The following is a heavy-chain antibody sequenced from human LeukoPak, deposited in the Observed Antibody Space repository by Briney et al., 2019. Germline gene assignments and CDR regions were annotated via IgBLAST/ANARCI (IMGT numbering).Heavy chain of an antibody. CDR2: ISRTGNSI. Sequence: GGSLRLSCAASGFTLSSYEMNWVRLAPGKGLEWISYISRTGNSIYYADSVKGRFTISRDSAKNSLYLQMNSLRAEDTAVYYCARGPYSSNWYVDYWGQGTLVAVAS. CDR1: GFTLSSYE. D-gene: IGHD6-13*01. J-gene: IGHJ4*02. V-gene: IGHV3-48*03. CDR3: ARGPYSSNWYVDY.